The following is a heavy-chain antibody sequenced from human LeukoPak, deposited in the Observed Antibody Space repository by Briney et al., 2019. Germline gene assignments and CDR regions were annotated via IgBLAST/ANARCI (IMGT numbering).Heavy chain of an antibody. CDR2: IYTSGNT. CDR1: GGSISSYY. CDR3: ARDHCSGGSCYFPLDY. V-gene: IGHV4-4*07. D-gene: IGHD2-15*01. Sequence: PSETLSLTCSVSGGSISSYYWSWIRQPAGKGREWSGRIYTSGNTNYNPSLKSRVTMSVDTSKNQFSLKLSSVTAADTAVYYCARDHCSGGSCYFPLDYWGQGTLVTVSS. J-gene: IGHJ4*02.